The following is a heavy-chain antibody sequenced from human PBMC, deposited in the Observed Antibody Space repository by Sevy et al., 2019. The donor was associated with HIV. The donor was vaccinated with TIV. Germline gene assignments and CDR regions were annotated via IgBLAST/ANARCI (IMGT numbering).Heavy chain of an antibody. CDR3: AIAGGYTNYPLWVPLYYFDY. CDR2: ISDSGSST. D-gene: IGHD4-4*01. V-gene: IGHV3-23*01. J-gene: IGHJ4*02. CDR1: GITFSSYA. Sequence: GGSLRLSCAASGITFSSYAMNWVRQAPGKGLEWVSGISDSGSSTYYADSVKGRFTISRDNSKNTLYLQVNSLRAEDTAMYYCAIAGGYTNYPLWVPLYYFDYWGQGTLVTVSS.